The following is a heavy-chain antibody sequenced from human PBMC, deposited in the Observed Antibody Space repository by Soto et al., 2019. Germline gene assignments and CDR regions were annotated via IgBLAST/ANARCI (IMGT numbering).Heavy chain of an antibody. CDR2: IYNSGST. J-gene: IGHJ4*02. CDR1: GGSISSYY. CDR3: ARQFNQFAY. V-gene: IGHV4-59*01. Sequence: SDTLSLTCTVSGGSISSYYWSWIRQPPGKGLEWIGYIYNSGSTHYNPSLKSRVTISLDTSKNQFSLKLSSVTAADTAVYYCARQFNQFAYWGQGTLDTVSS.